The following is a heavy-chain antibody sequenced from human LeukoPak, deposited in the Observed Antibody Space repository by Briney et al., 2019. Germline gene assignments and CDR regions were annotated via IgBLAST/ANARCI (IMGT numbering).Heavy chain of an antibody. Sequence: PGGSLRLSCAASGFTFSSYGMHWVRQAPGKGLEWVAFIRYDGSNKYYADSVKGRFTIYRDNSKNTLYLQMNSLRAEDTAVYYCAKDLTRYGSGSYYFDYWGQGTLVTVSS. CDR3: AKDLTRYGSGSYYFDY. CDR2: IRYDGSNK. CDR1: GFTFSSYG. D-gene: IGHD3-10*01. V-gene: IGHV3-30*02. J-gene: IGHJ4*02.